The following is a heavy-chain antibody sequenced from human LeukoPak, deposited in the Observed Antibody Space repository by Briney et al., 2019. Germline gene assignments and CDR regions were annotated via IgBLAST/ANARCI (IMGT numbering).Heavy chain of an antibody. V-gene: IGHV3-74*01. Sequence: PGGSLRLSCAASGFTFSSYWMHWVRQAPRKGLVWVSRINSDGSSTAYADSVKGRFTISRDNAKNTLYLHMNSLRDEDTAVYYCAREGPDSSGYYSDYWGQGTLVTVSS. CDR1: GFTFSSYW. CDR3: AREGPDSSGYYSDY. J-gene: IGHJ4*02. D-gene: IGHD3-22*01. CDR2: INSDGSST.